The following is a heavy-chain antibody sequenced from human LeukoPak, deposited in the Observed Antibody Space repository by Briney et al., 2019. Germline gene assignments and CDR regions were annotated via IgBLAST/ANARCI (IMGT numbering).Heavy chain of an antibody. CDR3: ARGLLESLSFDY. Sequence: PSETLSLTCTVSGGSISSGSYYWSWIRQPAGKGLEWIGRIYTSGSTNYNPSLKSRVTISVDTSKNQFSLKLSSVTAADTAVYYCARGLLESLSFDYWGQGALVTVSS. J-gene: IGHJ4*02. CDR2: IYTSGST. V-gene: IGHV4-61*02. CDR1: GGSISSGSYY. D-gene: IGHD5-18*01.